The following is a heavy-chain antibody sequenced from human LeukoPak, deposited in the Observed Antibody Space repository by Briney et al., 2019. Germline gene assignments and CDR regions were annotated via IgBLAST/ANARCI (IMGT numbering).Heavy chain of an antibody. CDR2: INPNSGGT. CDR3: ARVVSSGWYYFDY. J-gene: IGHJ4*02. D-gene: IGHD6-19*01. CDR1: GYTFTGYY. V-gene: IGHV1-2*06. Sequence: ASVKVSCKASGYTFTGYYMHWVRQAPGQGLEWMGRINPNSGGTNYAQKFQGRVTMTGDTSISTAYMELSRLRSDDTAVYYCARVVSSGWYYFDYWGQGTLVTVSS.